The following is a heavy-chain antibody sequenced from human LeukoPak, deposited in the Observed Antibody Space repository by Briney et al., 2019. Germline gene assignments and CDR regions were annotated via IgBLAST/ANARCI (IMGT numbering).Heavy chain of an antibody. D-gene: IGHD2/OR15-2a*01. CDR1: GASISNYY. V-gene: IGHV4-4*07. CDR3: AREGAASLSADY. J-gene: IGHJ4*02. Sequence: SETLSLTCTVSGASISNYYWSWIRQPAGKGLEWIGRINTSGSTDYNPSLRSRVTMSVDTSKNQFSLRLRSVTAADTAVYYCAREGAASLSADYWGQGTLVTVSS. CDR2: INTSGST.